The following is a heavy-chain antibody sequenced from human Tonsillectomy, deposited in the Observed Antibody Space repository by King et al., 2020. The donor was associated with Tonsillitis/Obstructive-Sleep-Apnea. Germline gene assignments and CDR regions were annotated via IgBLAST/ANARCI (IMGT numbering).Heavy chain of an antibody. CDR2: ISGNGGST. V-gene: IGHV3-23*04. D-gene: IGHD3-16*01. Sequence: VQLVESGGGLVQPGGSLRLSCAASGFTFSGYAMTWVRQAPGKGLGWGSSISGNGGSTFYADAAKGRFTISRENSKNTLYLQMNSLKAEDTAVYYCAKDPPRGGVTGGRAFEIWGQGTMVTVSS. CDR3: AKDPPRGGVTGGRAFEI. CDR1: GFTFSGYA. J-gene: IGHJ3*02.